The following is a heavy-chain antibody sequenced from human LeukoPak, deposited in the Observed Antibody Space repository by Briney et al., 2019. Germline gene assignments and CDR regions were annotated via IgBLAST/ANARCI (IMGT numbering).Heavy chain of an antibody. J-gene: IGHJ4*02. CDR3: AKDSRGWSPETAGLDY. Sequence: GGSLRLSCAASGFSFSSYAMHWVRQAPGKGLEWVTIISYDATNKYYADSVKGRFTISRDNSKNTLYLQMNSLRAEDTAVYYYAKDSRGWSPETAGLDYWGQGTLVTVSS. CDR2: ISYDATNK. CDR1: GFSFSSYA. D-gene: IGHD6-19*01. V-gene: IGHV3-30*18.